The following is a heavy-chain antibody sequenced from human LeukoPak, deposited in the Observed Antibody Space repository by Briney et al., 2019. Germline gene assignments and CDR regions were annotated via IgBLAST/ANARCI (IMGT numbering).Heavy chain of an antibody. CDR2: ISSSSSTI. CDR1: GFTFSSYS. CDR3: ARVALSSYYYYMDV. V-gene: IGHV3-48*01. J-gene: IGHJ6*03. Sequence: GGSLRLSCAASGFTFSSYSMNWVRQAPGKGLEWVSYISSSSSTIYYADSVKGRFTISRDNAKNSLYLQMSSLRAEDTAVYYCARVALSSYYYYMDVWGKGTTVTVSS.